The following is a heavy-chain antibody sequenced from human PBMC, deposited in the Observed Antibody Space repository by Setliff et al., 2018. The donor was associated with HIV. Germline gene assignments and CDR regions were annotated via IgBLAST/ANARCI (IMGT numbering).Heavy chain of an antibody. CDR2: INEDGSQK. V-gene: IGHV3-7*01. Sequence: GGSLRLSCAASGFNFSSHTMTWVRQAPGKGLEWVANINEDGSQKGYGGSVKGRFTIFKDNARNIVYLEMTSMRDEDTAVYYCANTPGYRSKWGQGTLVTVSS. D-gene: IGHD4-4*01. J-gene: IGHJ4*02. CDR3: ANTPGYRSK. CDR1: GFNFSSHT.